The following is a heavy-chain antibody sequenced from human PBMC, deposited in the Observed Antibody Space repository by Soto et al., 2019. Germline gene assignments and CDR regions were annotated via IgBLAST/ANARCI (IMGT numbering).Heavy chain of an antibody. CDR3: TRDRAYCSSTSCYTRYWFDP. J-gene: IGHJ5*02. Sequence: GGSLRLSCTASGFTFGDYAMSWFRQAPGKGLEWVGFIRSKAYGGTTEYAASVKGRFTISRDDSKSIAYLQMNSLKTEDTAVYYCTRDRAYCSSTSCYTRYWFDPWGQGTLVTVSS. CDR1: GFTFGDYA. CDR2: IRSKAYGGTT. V-gene: IGHV3-49*03. D-gene: IGHD2-2*02.